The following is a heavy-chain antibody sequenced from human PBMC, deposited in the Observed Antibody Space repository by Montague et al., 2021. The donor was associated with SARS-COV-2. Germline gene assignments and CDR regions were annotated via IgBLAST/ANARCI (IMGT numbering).Heavy chain of an antibody. V-gene: IGHV4-34*12. CDR2: IVHTGTT. Sequence: SETLSLTCAVYGGSLSGYYWSWIRQFPGKGLEWIGEIVHTGTTKYNPSLESRVTMSIDTSKKQFPLNLTSMTAADTAVYYCARTFDVFKHDNWGQGTLVAGSS. CDR1: GGSLSGYY. CDR3: ARTFDVFKHDN. D-gene: IGHD3-10*02. J-gene: IGHJ4*02.